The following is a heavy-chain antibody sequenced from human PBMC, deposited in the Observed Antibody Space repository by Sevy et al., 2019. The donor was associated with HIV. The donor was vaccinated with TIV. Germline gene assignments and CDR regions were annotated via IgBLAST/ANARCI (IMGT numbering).Heavy chain of an antibody. CDR2: IYTSGST. CDR1: GGSISSYY. CDR3: ARGCGSTSCQRNYYNYGMDV. D-gene: IGHD2-2*01. V-gene: IGHV4-4*07. J-gene: IGHJ6*02. Sequence: SETLSLTCTVSGGSISSYYWSWIRQPAGKGLEWIGRIYTSGSTNYNPSLKSRVTMSVDTSKNQFSLKLSSVTAADTAVYYCARGCGSTSCQRNYYNYGMDVWGQGTTVTVSS.